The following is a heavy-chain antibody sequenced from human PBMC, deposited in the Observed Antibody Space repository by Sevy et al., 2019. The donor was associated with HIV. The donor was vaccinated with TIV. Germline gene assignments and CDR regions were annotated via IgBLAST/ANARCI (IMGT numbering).Heavy chain of an antibody. CDR3: AKDLYYDTSLFDY. D-gene: IGHD3-22*01. J-gene: IGHJ4*02. CDR2: ISGSYNST. Sequence: GGSLRLPCAASGFTFSIYAMSWVRQAPGKGLEWVSGISGSYNSTYYADSVKGRFTISRDNSKNTLYLQMNSLRAEDTAVYYCAKDLYYDTSLFDYWGQGTLVTVSS. V-gene: IGHV3-23*01. CDR1: GFTFSIYA.